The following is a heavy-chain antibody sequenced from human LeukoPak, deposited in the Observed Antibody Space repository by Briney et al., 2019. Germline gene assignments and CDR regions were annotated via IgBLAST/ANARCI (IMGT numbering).Heavy chain of an antibody. V-gene: IGHV1-69*13. J-gene: IGHJ6*02. D-gene: IGHD2-2*02. CDR2: IIPIFGTA. Sequence: EASVKVSCKASGGTFSSYAISWVRQAPGQGLEWMGGIIPIFGTANYAQKFQGRVTITADESTSTAYMELSSLRSEDTAVYYCARNLGYCSSTSCYTVGDYYYGMDVWGQGTTVTVSS. CDR1: GGTFSSYA. CDR3: ARNLGYCSSTSCYTVGDYYYGMDV.